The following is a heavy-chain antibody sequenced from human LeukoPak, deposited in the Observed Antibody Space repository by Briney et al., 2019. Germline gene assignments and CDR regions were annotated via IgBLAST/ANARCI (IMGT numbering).Heavy chain of an antibody. D-gene: IGHD6-19*01. CDR1: GFTFSSYA. CDR2: ISSSGTGT. CDR3: AKDSGNSGWYVDN. Sequence: PGGSQRLSCAASGFTFSSYAMRRVRPAPGKGLEWVSSISSSGTGTYYADSVKCRFTISRDNSKNTVYLQMNSLRAEDTAVYYCAKDSGNSGWYVDNWGQGTLVTVSS. V-gene: IGHV3-23*01. J-gene: IGHJ4*02.